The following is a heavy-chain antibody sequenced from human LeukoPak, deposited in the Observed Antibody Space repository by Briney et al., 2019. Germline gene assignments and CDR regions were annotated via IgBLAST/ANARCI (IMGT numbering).Heavy chain of an antibody. CDR2: IYTSGST. J-gene: IGHJ4*02. CDR1: GGSISSYY. D-gene: IGHD5-18*01. CDR3: ARGKRYGYGYYFDY. Sequence: SETLSLTCTVSGGSISSYYWSWIRQPAGKGLEWIGRIYTSGSTNYNPSLKSRVTISVDTSKNQFSLKVSSVTAADTAVYYCARGKRYGYGYYFDYWGQGTLVTVSS. V-gene: IGHV4-4*07.